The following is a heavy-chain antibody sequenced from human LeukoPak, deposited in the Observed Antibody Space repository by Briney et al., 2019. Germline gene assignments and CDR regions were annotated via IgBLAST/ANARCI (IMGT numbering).Heavy chain of an antibody. Sequence: SETLSLTCTASGGSISSYYWSWIRQPPGKGLEWIGYIYYSGSTNYNPSLKSRVTISVDTSTNQFSLKLSSVTAADTAVYYCARYSSFTRIYLDYWGQGTLVTVSS. CDR1: GGSISSYY. J-gene: IGHJ4*02. CDR2: IYYSGST. CDR3: ARYSSFTRIYLDY. D-gene: IGHD2-21*01. V-gene: IGHV4-59*01.